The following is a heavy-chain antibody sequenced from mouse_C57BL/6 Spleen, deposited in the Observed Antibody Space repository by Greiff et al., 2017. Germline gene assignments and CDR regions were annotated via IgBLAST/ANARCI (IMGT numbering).Heavy chain of an antibody. CDR1: GFTFSSYG. V-gene: IGHV5-6*02. CDR2: ISSGGSYT. J-gene: IGHJ4*01. CDR3: ARLMDY. Sequence: DVKLQESGGDLVKPGGSLKLSCAASGFTFSSYGMSWVRQTPDKRLEWVATISSGGSYTYYPDSVKGRFTITRDNAKNTLYLQMSSLKSEDTAMYYSARLMDYWGQGTSVTVSS.